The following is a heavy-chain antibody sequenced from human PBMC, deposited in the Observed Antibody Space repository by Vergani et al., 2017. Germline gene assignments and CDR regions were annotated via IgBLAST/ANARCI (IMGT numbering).Heavy chain of an antibody. Sequence: QVQLLQSGSELKKPGASVRISCEASGYTFTNYPLIWVRQAPGQGLEFMGWINTNSGNPTYAPGFTGRFVFSLDTSVSTAYLQLSGLKAEDSAVYYCAGGRQWRLTEYLYGMDVWGQGTTVTVPS. CDR2: INTNSGNP. J-gene: IGHJ6*02. V-gene: IGHV7-4-1*02. CDR3: AGGRQWRLTEYLYGMDV. CDR1: GYTFTNYP. D-gene: IGHD6-19*01.